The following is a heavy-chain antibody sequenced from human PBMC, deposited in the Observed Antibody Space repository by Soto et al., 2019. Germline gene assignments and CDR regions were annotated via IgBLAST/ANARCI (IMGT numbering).Heavy chain of an antibody. Sequence: EVQLVESGGGLVQPGGSLRLSCVDSGFTFSSYWMSWVRQARVKGLEWVGNIKQDGSEENYVDSVKGRFTISRDNAKNSMYLQTNSLRAEDTAVYYCARIAASGRGWDVWGQGTTVVVSS. J-gene: IGHJ6*02. CDR3: ARIAASGRGWDV. D-gene: IGHD6-13*01. CDR2: IKQDGSEE. CDR1: GFTFSSYW. V-gene: IGHV3-7*01.